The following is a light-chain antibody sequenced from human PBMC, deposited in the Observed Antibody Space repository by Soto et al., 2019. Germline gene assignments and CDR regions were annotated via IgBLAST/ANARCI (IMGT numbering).Light chain of an antibody. CDR1: SIDVGGYNY. J-gene: IGLJ1*01. V-gene: IGLV2-8*01. CDR2: DVT. CDR3: SSYAGTHIV. Sequence: SALTQPPSASGSPGQSVTISCTGTSIDVGGYNYVSWYQQHPGKAPKLLIYDVTARPSGVPDRFSGSKSGNTASLTVSGLQAEDEADYYCSSYAGTHIVFGTGTKVTVL.